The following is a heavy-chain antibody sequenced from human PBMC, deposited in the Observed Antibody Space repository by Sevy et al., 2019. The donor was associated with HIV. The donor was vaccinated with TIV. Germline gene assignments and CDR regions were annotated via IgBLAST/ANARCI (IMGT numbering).Heavy chain of an antibody. CDR2: ISSSSSTI. CDR1: GFTFSSYS. D-gene: IGHD4-17*01. J-gene: IGHJ6*02. Sequence: GGSLRLSCAASGFTFSSYSMNWVRQAPGKGLEWVSYISSSSSTIYYADSVKGRFTISRDNAKNSLYLQMNSLRDEDTAVYYCARFPEIETTDYYYGMDVWGQGTTVTVSS. V-gene: IGHV3-48*02. CDR3: ARFPEIETTDYYYGMDV.